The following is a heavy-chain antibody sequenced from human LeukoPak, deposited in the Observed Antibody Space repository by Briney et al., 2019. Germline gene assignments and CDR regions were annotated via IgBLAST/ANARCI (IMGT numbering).Heavy chain of an antibody. CDR3: ARELYYYDSIGEGVGPVPQ. D-gene: IGHD3-22*01. CDR1: GFTFSSYA. CDR2: ISGSGGST. V-gene: IGHV3-23*01. J-gene: IGHJ4*02. Sequence: GGSLRLSCAASGFTFSSYAMSWVRQAPGKGLEWVSAISGSGGSTYYADSVKGRFTISRDNSKNTLYLQMNSLRAEDTAVYYCARELYYYDSIGEGVGPVPQWGQGTLVTVSS.